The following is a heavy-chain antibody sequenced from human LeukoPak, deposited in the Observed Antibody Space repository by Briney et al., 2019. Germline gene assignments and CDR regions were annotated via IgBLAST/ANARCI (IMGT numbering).Heavy chain of an antibody. D-gene: IGHD4-17*01. CDR2: IYHSGST. V-gene: IGHV4-30-2*01. CDR1: GGSISSGGYY. J-gene: IGHJ4*02. CDR3: ARDPHDYGEERDY. Sequence: SQTLSLTCTVSGGSISSGGYYWSWIRQPPGKGLEWIGYIYHSGSTYYNPSLKSRVTISVDRSKNQFSLKLSSVTAADTAVYYCARDPHDYGEERDYWGQGTLVTVSS.